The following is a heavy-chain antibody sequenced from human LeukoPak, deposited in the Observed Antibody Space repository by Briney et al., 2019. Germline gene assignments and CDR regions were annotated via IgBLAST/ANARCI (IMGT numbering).Heavy chain of an antibody. D-gene: IGHD2-2*02. V-gene: IGHV1-2*02. CDR2: INPNSGGT. J-gene: IGHJ6*03. Sequence: ASVEVSXKTSKNMFTGYFMHWMRQAPGQGLEWIGWINPNSGGTLFARRFQGRVTMTRDTSIGATYMELSRLTSDDTALYYCAAQCNDDFCYKRDYMDVWGKGTMVIVSS. CDR1: KNMFTGYF. CDR3: AAQCNDDFCYKRDYMDV.